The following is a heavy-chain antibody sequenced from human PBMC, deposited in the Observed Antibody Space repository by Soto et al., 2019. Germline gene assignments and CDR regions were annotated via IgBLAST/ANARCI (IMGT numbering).Heavy chain of an antibody. CDR1: GGSISSDNYH. V-gene: IGHV4-30-4*08. J-gene: IGHJ6*02. D-gene: IGHD2-21*02. CDR2: IYYSGSI. Sequence: QVQLQQSGPGLVKPSQTLSLTCTVSGGSISSDNYHWTWIRQSPGKGLEWIGYIYYSGSIFYNPSFKSRVTISVDTSQHQFSLQLSSVTAADTAVYFCAREDAGGDRDYYGLDVWGQGTTVTVSS. CDR3: AREDAGGDRDYYGLDV.